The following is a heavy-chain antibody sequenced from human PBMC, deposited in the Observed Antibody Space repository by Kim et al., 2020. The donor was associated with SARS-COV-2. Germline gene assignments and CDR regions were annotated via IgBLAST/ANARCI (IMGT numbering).Heavy chain of an antibody. V-gene: IGHV3-23*01. D-gene: IGHD3-22*01. CDR3: ARAGGISNDYYDSSGYYQDY. J-gene: IGHJ4*02. Sequence: RFTISRDNSKNKLYLQMNSLRAEDTAVYYCARAGGISNDYYDSSGYYQDYWGQGTLVTVSS.